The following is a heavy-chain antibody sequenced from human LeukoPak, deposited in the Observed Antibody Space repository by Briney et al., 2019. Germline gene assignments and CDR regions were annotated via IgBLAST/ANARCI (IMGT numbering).Heavy chain of an antibody. V-gene: IGHV3-33*01. Sequence: GGSLRLSCAASGFTFSSYGMHWVRQAPGKGLEWVAVIWYDGGNKYYADSVKGRFTISRDNSKNTLYLQMNSLRAEDTAVYYCATSQGYYYDSSGYYSLDYWGQGTLVTVSS. CDR1: GFTFSSYG. J-gene: IGHJ4*02. CDR3: ATSQGYYYDSSGYYSLDY. CDR2: IWYDGGNK. D-gene: IGHD3-22*01.